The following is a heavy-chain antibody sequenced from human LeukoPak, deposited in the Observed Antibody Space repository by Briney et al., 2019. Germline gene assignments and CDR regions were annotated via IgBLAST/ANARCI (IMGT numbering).Heavy chain of an antibody. J-gene: IGHJ1*01. Sequence: NAGESLKISCKGSGYSFTSYCIGWVRQMPGKGLEWMGIIYPGDSDTRYSPSFQGQVTISADKSISTAYLQWSSLKASDTAMYYCARPAYCSSTSCYEEPEYFQHWGQGTLVTVSS. D-gene: IGHD2-2*01. V-gene: IGHV5-51*01. CDR2: IYPGDSDT. CDR1: GYSFTSYC. CDR3: ARPAYCSSTSCYEEPEYFQH.